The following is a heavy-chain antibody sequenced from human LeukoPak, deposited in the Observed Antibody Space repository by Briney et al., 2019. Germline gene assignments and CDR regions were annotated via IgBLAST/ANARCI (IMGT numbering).Heavy chain of an antibody. Sequence: ASVKVSCKAPGYTFTSYGISWVRQAPGQGLEWLGWISAYNGHTNYAQKFQGRVTMTTDTSTSTAYMELRSLRSDDTAVYYCAREAGAYCGGDCYLWGQGTLVTVSS. CDR2: ISAYNGHT. J-gene: IGHJ4*02. CDR1: GYTFTSYG. V-gene: IGHV1-18*01. CDR3: AREAGAYCGGDCYL. D-gene: IGHD2-21*02.